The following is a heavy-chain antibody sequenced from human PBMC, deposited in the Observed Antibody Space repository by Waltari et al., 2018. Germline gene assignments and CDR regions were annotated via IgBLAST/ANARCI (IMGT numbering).Heavy chain of an antibody. D-gene: IGHD3-10*01. CDR2: IIPIFGTA. CDR3: ARDPSTSKNYYGSGSYFRWGFDY. V-gene: IGHV1-69*08. J-gene: IGHJ4*02. Sequence: QVQLVQSGAEVKKPGSSVKVSCKASGGTFSSYAISWVRQAPGQGLEWMGRIIPIFGTANYAQKFQGRVTITADKSTSTAYMELSSLRSEDTAVYYCARDPSTSKNYYGSGSYFRWGFDYWGQGTLVTVSS. CDR1: GGTFSSYA.